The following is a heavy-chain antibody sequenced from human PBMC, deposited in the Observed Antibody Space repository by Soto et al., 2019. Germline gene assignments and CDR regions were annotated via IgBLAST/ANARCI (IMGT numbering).Heavy chain of an antibody. Sequence: GESLKISCAASGFTFSSYAMSWVRQAPGKGLEWVSAISGSGGSTYYADSVKGRFTISRDNSKNTLYLQMNSLRAEDTAVYYCAQSIGAGWLPNLKYYFDYWGQGTLVTVSS. V-gene: IGHV3-23*01. D-gene: IGHD3-16*01. CDR3: AQSIGAGWLPNLKYYFDY. J-gene: IGHJ4*02. CDR1: GFTFSSYA. CDR2: ISGSGGST.